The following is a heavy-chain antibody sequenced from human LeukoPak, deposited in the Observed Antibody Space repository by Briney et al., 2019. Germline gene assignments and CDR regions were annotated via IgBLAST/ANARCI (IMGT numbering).Heavy chain of an antibody. V-gene: IGHV1-69*01. CDR2: IIPIFGTA. Sequence: EASVKVSCKASGGTFSSYAISWVRQAPGQGLEWMGGIIPIFGTANYAQKFQGRVTITADESTSTAYMELSSLRSEDTAVYYCARDRGSSVLYYYYMDVWGKGTTVTVSS. CDR1: GGTFSSYA. CDR3: ARDRGSSVLYYYYMDV. J-gene: IGHJ6*03. D-gene: IGHD6-6*01.